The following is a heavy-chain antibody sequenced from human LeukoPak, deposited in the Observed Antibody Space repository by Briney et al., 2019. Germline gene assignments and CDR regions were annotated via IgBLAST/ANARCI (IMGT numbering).Heavy chain of an antibody. D-gene: IGHD3-3*01. CDR2: IRSNGSNK. CDR1: GFSFSSYG. Sequence: GGSLRLSCAGSGFSFSSYGMHWVRQAPGKGLEWMAFIRSNGSNKYYADSVKGQFTISRDNAKNSLYLQMNSLRAEDTAVYYCAREADDFWSGYYVYWGQGTLVTVSS. CDR3: AREADDFWSGYYVY. J-gene: IGHJ4*02. V-gene: IGHV3-30*02.